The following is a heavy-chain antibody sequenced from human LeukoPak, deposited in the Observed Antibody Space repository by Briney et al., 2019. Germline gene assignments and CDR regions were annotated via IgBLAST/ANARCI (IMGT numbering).Heavy chain of an antibody. Sequence: GASVKVSCKASGYTFTSYDINWVRQATGQGLEWMGWMNPNSGNTGYAQKFQGRVTMTRNTSISTAYMELSSLRSEDTAVYYCARRITMVRGFFDWFDPWGQGTLVTVSS. D-gene: IGHD3-10*01. CDR2: MNPNSGNT. CDR1: GYTFTSYD. CDR3: ARRITMVRGFFDWFDP. J-gene: IGHJ5*02. V-gene: IGHV1-8*01.